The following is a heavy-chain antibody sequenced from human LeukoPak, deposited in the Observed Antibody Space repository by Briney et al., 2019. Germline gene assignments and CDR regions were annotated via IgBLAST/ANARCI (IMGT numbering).Heavy chain of an antibody. J-gene: IGHJ1*01. CDR2: IWYDGSNK. V-gene: IGHV3-33*01. CDR1: GFTFSRHG. CDR3: ATTASRGPQSAEYFQY. Sequence: GGSLRLSCSASGFTFSRHGMHWVRQAPGKGLEWVAVIWYDGSNKYCSDSVKGRFTISRDNSKNTLYLQMNSLRAEDTAVYYCATTASRGPQSAEYFQYWGQGTLDTVSS.